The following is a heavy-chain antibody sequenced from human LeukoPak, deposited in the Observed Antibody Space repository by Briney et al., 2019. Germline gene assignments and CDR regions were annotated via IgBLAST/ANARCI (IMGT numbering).Heavy chain of an antibody. CDR2: IGGSGGST. D-gene: IGHD5-24*01. CDR1: GFTFSSYA. Sequence: SGGSLRLSCAASGFTFSSYAMSWVRQAPGKGLEWVSDIGGSGGSTYYADSVKGRFTISRDNSKNTLYLQMNSLRAEDTAVYYCAKEGSSRDGYNYFDYWGQGTLVTVSS. J-gene: IGHJ4*02. CDR3: AKEGSSRDGYNYFDY. V-gene: IGHV3-23*01.